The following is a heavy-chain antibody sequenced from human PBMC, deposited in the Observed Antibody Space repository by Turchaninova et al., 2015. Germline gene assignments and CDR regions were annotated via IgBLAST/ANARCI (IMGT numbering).Heavy chain of an antibody. V-gene: IGHV4-39*01. CDR2: SYYSGST. CDR3: ARHVSSGWLYYYHGMDV. Sequence: QVQLQASGPGLVKPSETLSLPCPCTGGPISSKSYYWGWIRPPPGKGLEWIGSSYYSGSTYYNPSLKSRVTISVDSSKNQFSLKLSSVTAADTAVYYCARHVSSGWLYYYHGMDVWGQGTTVTVSS. J-gene: IGHJ6*02. D-gene: IGHD6-19*01. CDR1: GGPISSKSYY.